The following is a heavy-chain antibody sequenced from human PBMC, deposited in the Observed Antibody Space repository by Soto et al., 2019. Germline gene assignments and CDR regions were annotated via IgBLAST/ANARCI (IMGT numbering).Heavy chain of an antibody. V-gene: IGHV3-64D*08. Sequence: GGSLRLSCSASGFTFSSYAMHWVRQAPGKGLEYVSAISSNGGSTYYADSVKGRFTISRDNSKNTLYLQMSSLRAEDTAVYYCVKASHNYYDSSGYYYEVYYYYGMDVWRQGPTVTVSS. CDR1: GFTFSSYA. J-gene: IGHJ6*02. D-gene: IGHD3-22*01. CDR3: VKASHNYYDSSGYYYEVYYYYGMDV. CDR2: ISSNGGST.